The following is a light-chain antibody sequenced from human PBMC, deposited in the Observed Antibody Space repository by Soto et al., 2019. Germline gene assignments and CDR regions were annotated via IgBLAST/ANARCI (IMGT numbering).Light chain of an antibody. J-gene: IGLJ2*01. CDR1: SSNIGSNY. Sequence: QSVLTQPPSASGTPGQRVTISCSGSSSNIGSNYVYWYQQLPGTAPKLLIYRSNQRPSGVPDRFSDSKSGTSASLVISGLRSEDEADYHCATWDDSLTGVVFGGGTKLTV. V-gene: IGLV1-47*01. CDR3: ATWDDSLTGVV. CDR2: RSN.